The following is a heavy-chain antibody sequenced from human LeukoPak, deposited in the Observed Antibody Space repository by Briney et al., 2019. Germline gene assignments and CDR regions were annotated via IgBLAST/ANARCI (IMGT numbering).Heavy chain of an antibody. Sequence: SETLSLTCAVYGGSFSGYYWSWIRQPPGKGLEWLGEINHSGGTNYNPSLKSRVTISVDTSKNQFSLKLSSVTAADTAVYYCARVEGSRALWFGELLQSGRNNWFDPWGQGTLVTVSS. CDR1: GGSFSGYY. CDR3: ARVEGSRALWFGELLQSGRNNWFDP. J-gene: IGHJ5*02. V-gene: IGHV4-34*01. D-gene: IGHD3-10*01. CDR2: INHSGGT.